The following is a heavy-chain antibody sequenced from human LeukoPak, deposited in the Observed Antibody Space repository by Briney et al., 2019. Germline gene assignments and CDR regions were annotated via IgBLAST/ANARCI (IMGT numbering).Heavy chain of an antibody. CDR2: VYHSGST. J-gene: IGHJ6*02. CDR3: ARRPGSYLDV. D-gene: IGHD3-10*01. Sequence: SETLSLTCTVSGYSISDAYYWGWIRQPPGKGLEWIGSVYHSGSTYYNPSLKSRATISVDMSKNHFSLKLTSVTAADAAVYYCARRPGSYLDVWGQGTTVTVSS. CDR1: GYSISDAYY. V-gene: IGHV4-38-2*02.